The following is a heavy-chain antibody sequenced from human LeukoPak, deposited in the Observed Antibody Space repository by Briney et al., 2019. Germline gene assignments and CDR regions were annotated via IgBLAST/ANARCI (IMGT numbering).Heavy chain of an antibody. J-gene: IGHJ4*02. CDR1: GYGFTIYY. Sequence: ASVKVSCKAFGYGFTIYYIHWVRQAPGQGLEWMGIINPSVGGTTYAGKFEGRVTMTRDTSTSTVYMELSSLRSEDTAVYYCARHGSGRYYPAEGRVDYWGQGTLVTVSS. CDR3: ARHGSGRYYPAEGRVDY. CDR2: INPSVGGT. V-gene: IGHV1-46*03. D-gene: IGHD3-10*01.